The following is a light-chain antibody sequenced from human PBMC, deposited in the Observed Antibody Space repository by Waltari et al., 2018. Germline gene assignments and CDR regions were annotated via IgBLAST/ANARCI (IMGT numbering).Light chain of an antibody. Sequence: SYVLTQPPSVSVAPGKTARVICGGNDIGSQTVHWNQQKPGQAPVVVISYDSDRPSGIPERFAGSNSGDTATLTIRRVEAGDEADYYCQVWDSSNDHPVVFGGGTKLTVL. CDR3: QVWDSSNDHPVV. CDR2: YDS. V-gene: IGLV3-21*04. CDR1: DIGSQT. J-gene: IGLJ2*01.